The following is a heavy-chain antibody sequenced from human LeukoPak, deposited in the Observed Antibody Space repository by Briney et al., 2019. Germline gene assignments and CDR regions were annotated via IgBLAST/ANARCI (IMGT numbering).Heavy chain of an antibody. Sequence: PSEALSLTCTVSGGSISSYYWSWIRQPPGKGLEWIGYIYYSGSTNYNPSLKSRVTISVDTSKNQFSLKLSSVTAADTAVYYCAGGYSSYYFDYWGQGTLVTVSS. J-gene: IGHJ4*02. CDR2: IYYSGST. V-gene: IGHV4-59*01. CDR1: GGSISSYY. D-gene: IGHD5-18*01. CDR3: AGGYSSYYFDY.